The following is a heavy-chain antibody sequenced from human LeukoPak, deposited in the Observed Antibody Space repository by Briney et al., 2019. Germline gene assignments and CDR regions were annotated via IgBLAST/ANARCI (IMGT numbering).Heavy chain of an antibody. CDR1: GFTVSSNY. D-gene: IGHD3-10*01. V-gene: IGHV3-53*01. CDR2: IYSGGST. Sequence: GGSLRLSCAASGFTVSSNYMSWVRQAPGKGLEWVSVIYSGGSTYYADSVKGRFTISRDNSKNTLYLQMNSLRAEDTAVYYCARDHRGSGSRYYYYYMDVWGKGTTVTISS. J-gene: IGHJ6*03. CDR3: ARDHRGSGSRYYYYYMDV.